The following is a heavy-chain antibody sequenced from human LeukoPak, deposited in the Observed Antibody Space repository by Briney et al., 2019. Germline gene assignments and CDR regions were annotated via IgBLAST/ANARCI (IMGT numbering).Heavy chain of an antibody. CDR3: ARGQSYYDSSAYYYEGDAFDI. J-gene: IGHJ3*02. Sequence: GASVKVSCKASGFTFTSSTIQWVRQARGQRLEWIGWIVVGSGNTNYPQKFQERVTITRDMSTSTVYMELSSLRSEDTAVYYCARGQSYYDSSAYYYEGDAFDIWGQGTMVTVSS. V-gene: IGHV1-58*02. CDR2: IVVGSGNT. CDR1: GFTFTSST. D-gene: IGHD3-22*01.